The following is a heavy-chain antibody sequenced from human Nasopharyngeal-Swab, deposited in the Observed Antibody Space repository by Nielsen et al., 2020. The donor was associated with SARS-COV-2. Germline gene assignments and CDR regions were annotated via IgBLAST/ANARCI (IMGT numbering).Heavy chain of an antibody. CDR3: ARGARFAVDYFDY. D-gene: IGHD6-19*01. V-gene: IGHV1-46*01. J-gene: IGHJ4*02. CDR2: INPSGGST. Sequence: ASVKVSCKASGYTFTRYYMHWVRQPPGQGLEWMGIINPSGGSTSYAQKFQGRVKMTRVTSTSTLYMELSSLRFEDTAVYYCARGARFAVDYFDYWGQGTLVTVSS. CDR1: GYTFTRYY.